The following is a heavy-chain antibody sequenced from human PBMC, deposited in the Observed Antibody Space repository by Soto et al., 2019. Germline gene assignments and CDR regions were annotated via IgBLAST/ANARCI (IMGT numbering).Heavy chain of an antibody. Sequence: GSLRLSCAASGFTFSSYGMHWVRQALGKGLEWVAVIWYDGSNKYYADSVKGRFTISRDNSKNTLYLQMNSLRAEDTAVYYCAREDSGSYLYYYYGMDVWGQGTTVTVSS. J-gene: IGHJ6*02. CDR2: IWYDGSNK. D-gene: IGHD1-26*01. CDR3: AREDSGSYLYYYYGMDV. CDR1: GFTFSSYG. V-gene: IGHV3-33*01.